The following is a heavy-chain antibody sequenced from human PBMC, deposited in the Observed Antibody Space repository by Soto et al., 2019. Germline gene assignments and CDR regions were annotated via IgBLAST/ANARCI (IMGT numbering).Heavy chain of an antibody. CDR3: ARDHVLNDFWSGYSYYYYYGMDV. Sequence: ASVKVSCKASGGTFSSYAISWVRQAPGQGLEWMGGIIPIFGTANYAQKFQGRVTITADESTSTAYMELSSLRSEDTAVYYCARDHVLNDFWSGYSYYYYYGMDVWGQGTTVTVSS. CDR1: GGTFSSYA. D-gene: IGHD3-3*01. V-gene: IGHV1-69*13. CDR2: IIPIFGTA. J-gene: IGHJ6*02.